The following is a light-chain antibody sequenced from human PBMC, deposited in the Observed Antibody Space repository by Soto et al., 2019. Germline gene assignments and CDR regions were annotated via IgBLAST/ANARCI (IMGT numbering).Light chain of an antibody. Sequence: QSVLTQPASVSGSPGQSITISCSGTSSDVGSYDHVAWYQQFPGKTPKLMIYAVSNRPSGVSNRFSGSKSGNTASLTISGLQAEDEADYYCSSYRTGGSYVFGTGTKVTVL. J-gene: IGLJ1*01. CDR2: AVS. CDR1: SSDVGSYDH. V-gene: IGLV2-14*01. CDR3: SSYRTGGSYV.